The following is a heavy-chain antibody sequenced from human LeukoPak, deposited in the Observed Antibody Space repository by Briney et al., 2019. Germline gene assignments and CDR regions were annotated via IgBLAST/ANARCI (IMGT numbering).Heavy chain of an antibody. V-gene: IGHV3-30*18. CDR3: AKEAGLAVAGPSETFDY. D-gene: IGHD6-19*01. Sequence: QPGRSLRRSYAAPAFTFTSFGIHCVRQAPGKGLEWVAGISYDGSSKTYADSLKGRFAISRDKSENTLYLQMNSLGAEDTAVYYCAKEAGLAVAGPSETFDYWGQGTLVTVSS. CDR2: ISYDGSSK. CDR1: AFTFTSFG. J-gene: IGHJ4*02.